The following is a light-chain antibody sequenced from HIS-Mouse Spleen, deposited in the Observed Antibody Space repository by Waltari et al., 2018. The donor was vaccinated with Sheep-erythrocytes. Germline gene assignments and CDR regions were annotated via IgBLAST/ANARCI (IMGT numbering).Light chain of an antibody. CDR2: DAS. CDR3: XQRSNWYT. Sequence: EIVLTQSPATLSXSXGERATLSCRASQSVSSYLAWYQQKPGQAPRLLIYDASNRATGIPARFSGSGSGTDFTLTISSLEPEDFAVYYCXQRSNWYTFGQGTKLEIK. J-gene: IGKJ2*01. V-gene: IGKV3-11*01. CDR1: QSVSSY.